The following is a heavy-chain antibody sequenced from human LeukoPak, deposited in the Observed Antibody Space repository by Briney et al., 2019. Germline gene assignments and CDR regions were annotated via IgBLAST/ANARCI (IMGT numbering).Heavy chain of an antibody. CDR1: GYIFTSYS. J-gene: IGHJ4*02. CDR2: ISAYNGDT. Sequence: ASVKVSCKASGYIFTSYSISWVRQAPGQGLEWMGWISAYNGDTNYVQKFQGRVTMTTDTSTGTAYMELKSLRSDDTAVYYCARWYSSGWAFDYWGQGTLVTVSS. D-gene: IGHD6-19*01. CDR3: ARWYSSGWAFDY. V-gene: IGHV1-18*01.